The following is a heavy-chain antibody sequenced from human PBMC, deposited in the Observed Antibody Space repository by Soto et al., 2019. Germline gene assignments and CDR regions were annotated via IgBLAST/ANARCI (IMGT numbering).Heavy chain of an antibody. J-gene: IGHJ4*02. Sequence: QVQLQESGPGLVKPSETLSLTCTVSGGSISSYYWSWIRQPPGKGLEWIGYIYYSGSTNYNPSLKIRDTISVATSKNQFSLKLSSVTAADTAVYYCARRWGSAADYWGQGTLVTVSS. CDR1: GGSISSYY. D-gene: IGHD2-15*01. CDR3: ARRWGSAADY. CDR2: IYYSGST. V-gene: IGHV4-59*08.